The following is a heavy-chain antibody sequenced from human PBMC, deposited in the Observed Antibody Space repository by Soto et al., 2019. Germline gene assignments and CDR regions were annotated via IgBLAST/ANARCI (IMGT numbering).Heavy chain of an antibody. V-gene: IGHV3-23*01. CDR3: ARQEYSTTWYLKY. D-gene: IGHD6-13*01. CDR1: GFTFSAYA. CDR2: ISGSGGAT. J-gene: IGHJ4*02. Sequence: EVQLLESGGGVVQPGGSLRLSCAASGFTFSAYAMSWVRQAPGKGLEWVSVISGSGGATYYADSVKGRFTISRDNXKNQLYLQMNSLRAEDTAVYYCARQEYSTTWYLKYWGQGTLVTVSS.